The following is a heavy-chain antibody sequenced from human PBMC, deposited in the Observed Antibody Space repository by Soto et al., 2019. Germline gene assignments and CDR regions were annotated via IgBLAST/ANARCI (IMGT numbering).Heavy chain of an antibody. CDR3: AKDRGYIQLWLMGEFDY. Sequence: EVQLLESGGGLVQPGGSLRLSCAASGFTFINYAMSWVRQAPGKGLEWVSVISSSGGNTYYADSVKGRFTISRDNPKNTLYLQMNSLRAEDTAVYYCAKDRGYIQLWLMGEFDYWGQGTLVTVSS. J-gene: IGHJ4*02. CDR1: GFTFINYA. CDR2: ISSSGGNT. D-gene: IGHD5-18*01. V-gene: IGHV3-23*01.